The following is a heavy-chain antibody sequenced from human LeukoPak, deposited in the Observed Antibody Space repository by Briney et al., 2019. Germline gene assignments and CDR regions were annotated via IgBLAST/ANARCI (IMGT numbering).Heavy chain of an antibody. Sequence: KPSETLSLTCTVSGGSISSDYRSWIRQPPGKGLEWIGYIYTSGSNHYNPSLKSRVTISGDTSKNQFSLKLSSVTAADTAVYYCARQKAGNCFDPWGQGTPVTVSS. CDR2: IYTSGSN. CDR3: ARQKAGNCFDP. V-gene: IGHV4-4*09. J-gene: IGHJ5*02. D-gene: IGHD6-19*01. CDR1: GGSISSDY.